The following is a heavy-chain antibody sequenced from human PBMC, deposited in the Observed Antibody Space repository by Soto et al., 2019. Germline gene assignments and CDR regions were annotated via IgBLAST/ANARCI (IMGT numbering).Heavy chain of an antibody. V-gene: IGHV1-2*02. D-gene: IGHD2-2*01. CDR2: INPNSGGT. J-gene: IGHJ6*02. Sequence: ASVKVSCKASGYTFTGYYMHWVRQAPGQGLEWMGWINPNSGGTNYAQKFQGRVTMTRDTSISTAYMELSRLRSDDTAVYYCARDRDPLLTYYYGMDVWGQGTTLTVSS. CDR1: GYTFTGYY. CDR3: ARDRDPLLTYYYGMDV.